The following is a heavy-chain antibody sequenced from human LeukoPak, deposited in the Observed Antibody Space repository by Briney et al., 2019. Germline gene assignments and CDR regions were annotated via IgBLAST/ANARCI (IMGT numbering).Heavy chain of an antibody. J-gene: IGHJ4*02. V-gene: IGHV3-15*01. CDR1: GFTFLSAW. D-gene: IGHD4-17*01. CDR2: IKSKTDGGTT. Sequence: GGSLRLSCTASGSSGFTFLSAWMSWVRQAPGKGLEWVGRIKSKTDGGTTDYAAPVKGRFTISRDDSKTTVFLQMNSLKTEDTAVYYCTTVQDYGEAGGWGQGTLVTVSS. CDR3: TTVQDYGEAGG.